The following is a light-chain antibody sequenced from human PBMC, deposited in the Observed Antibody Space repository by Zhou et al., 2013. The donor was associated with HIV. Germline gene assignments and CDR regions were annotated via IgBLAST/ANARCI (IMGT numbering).Light chain of an antibody. CDR2: GAS. J-gene: IGKJ1*01. V-gene: IGKV3-15*01. CDR3: QQYNNWPGT. CDR1: QSVSIN. Sequence: EIVMTQSPATLSVSPGNRATLSCRASQSVSINLAWYQQKPGQAPRLLIYGASTRATGTPARFSGSGSGTEFTLTISSMQSEDFAVYYCQQYNNWPGTFGQGTKVEIK.